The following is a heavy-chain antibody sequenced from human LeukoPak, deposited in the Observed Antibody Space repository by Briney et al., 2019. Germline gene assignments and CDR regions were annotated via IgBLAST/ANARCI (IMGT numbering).Heavy chain of an antibody. CDR3: AKDSKLLWFGELSNYYYYYGMDV. CDR1: GFTFSSYA. D-gene: IGHD3-10*01. Sequence: GGSLRLSCAASGFTFSSYAMSWVRQAPGKGLEWVSAISGSGGSTYYADSVKGRFTISRDNSKNTLYLQMNSLRAEDTAAYYCAKDSKLLWFGELSNYYYYYGMDVWGQGTTVTVSS. V-gene: IGHV3-23*01. J-gene: IGHJ6*02. CDR2: ISGSGGST.